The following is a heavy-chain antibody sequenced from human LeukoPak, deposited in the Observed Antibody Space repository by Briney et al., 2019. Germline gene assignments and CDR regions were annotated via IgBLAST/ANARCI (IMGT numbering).Heavy chain of an antibody. Sequence: SETLSLTCAVSGGSISSSNWWSWVRQPPGKGLEWIGEIYHSGSTYYNPSLKSRVTISVDTSKNQFSLKLSSVTAADTAVYYCARPYYDFWSGYYPRDYYYYGMDVWGQGTAVTVSS. CDR3: ARPYYDFWSGYYPRDYYYYGMDV. J-gene: IGHJ6*02. D-gene: IGHD3-3*01. CDR2: IYHSGST. CDR1: GGSISSSNW. V-gene: IGHV4-4*02.